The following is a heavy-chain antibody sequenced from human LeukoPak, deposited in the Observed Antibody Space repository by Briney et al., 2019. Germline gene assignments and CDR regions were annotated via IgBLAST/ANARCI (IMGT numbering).Heavy chain of an antibody. V-gene: IGHV3-23*01. CDR2: ISGSGGST. D-gene: IGHD3-3*01. CDR1: GFTFSSYA. Sequence: PGGSLRLSCAASGFTFSSYAMSWVRQAPGKGLEWVSAISGSGGSTYYADSVKGRFTISRDNSKNTLYLQMNSLRAEDTAVYYCAFQTTYYDFWSGFDYWGQGTPVTVSS. J-gene: IGHJ4*02. CDR3: AFQTTYYDFWSGFDY.